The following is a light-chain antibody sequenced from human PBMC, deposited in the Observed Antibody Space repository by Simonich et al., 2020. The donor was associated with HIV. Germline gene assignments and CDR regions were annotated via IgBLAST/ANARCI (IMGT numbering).Light chain of an antibody. CDR1: QSVLYSSNNKNY. CDR3: QQYYSSPPT. J-gene: IGKJ1*01. Sequence: DIVMTQSPDSLAVSLGERATINCKSSQSVLYSSNNKNYLAWYQQKPGQPPNLLIYWASTRESGVPDRFRASGSGTDFTLTISSLQAEDVAVYYCQQYYSSPPTFGQGTKVEIK. V-gene: IGKV4-1*01. CDR2: WAS.